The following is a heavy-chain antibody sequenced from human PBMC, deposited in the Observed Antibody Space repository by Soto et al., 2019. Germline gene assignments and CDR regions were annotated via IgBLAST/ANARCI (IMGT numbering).Heavy chain of an antibody. CDR2: IIPIFGTA. Sequence: QVQLVQSGAEVKKPGSSVKVSCKASGGTFSSYAISWVRQAPGQGLEWMGGIIPIFGTANYAQKFQGRVTITADESTNTAYRELSSLRSEDTAVYYCGRGGGNGWQRRAAFDIWGQGTMVTVSS. J-gene: IGHJ3*02. CDR3: GRGGGNGWQRRAAFDI. CDR1: GGTFSSYA. V-gene: IGHV1-69*01. D-gene: IGHD6-19*01.